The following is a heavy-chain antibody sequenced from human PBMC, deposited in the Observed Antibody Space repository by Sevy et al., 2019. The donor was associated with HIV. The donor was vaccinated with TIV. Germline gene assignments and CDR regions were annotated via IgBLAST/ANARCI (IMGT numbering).Heavy chain of an antibody. CDR3: ARHGGLVDRGFDY. J-gene: IGHJ4*02. Sequence: SETLSLTCIVSGGSIGRNSYDWGWIRQSPGKGLESIGSIFFSGRTNYATSLKSRVTISVDKSKNQLSLQMRSVTATDTALYYCARHGGLVDRGFDYWGQGTLVTVSS. D-gene: IGHD3-10*01. V-gene: IGHV4-39*01. CDR2: IFFSGRT. CDR1: GGSIGRNSYD.